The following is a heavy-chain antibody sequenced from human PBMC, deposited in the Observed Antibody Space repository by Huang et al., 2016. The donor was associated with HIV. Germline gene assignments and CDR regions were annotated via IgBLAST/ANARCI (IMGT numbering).Heavy chain of an antibody. D-gene: IGHD6-6*01. CDR2: INPKRGGT. V-gene: IGHV1-2*02. CDR3: AREWSFGSSTSPAD. Sequence: QVQLVQSGAEVKNPGASVRVSCKASGYTFTDSNIHWVRQAPGQGLEWMGWINPKRGGTIYAQRFQGRCTMTRDTTISTVHMDLRRIQSDDTAVYFCAREWSFGSSTSPADWGQGTLVTVSS. J-gene: IGHJ4*02. CDR1: GYTFTDSN.